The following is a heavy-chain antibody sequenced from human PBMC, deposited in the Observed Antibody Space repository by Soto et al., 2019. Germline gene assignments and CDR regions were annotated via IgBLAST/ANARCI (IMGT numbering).Heavy chain of an antibody. Sequence: EVQLVESGGTLVQPGGSLRLSCVASGFKFRSYWMSWFRQAPGKGLEWLANIKEDGSEKYYVDSVEGRFTISRDNARNSGYLQMNRLRAESTAICDCTRRGGGDSNEHFWRQGTLVIVSS. V-gene: IGHV3-7*01. CDR2: IKEDGSEK. CDR1: GFKFRSYW. D-gene: IGHD4-4*01. CDR3: TRRGGGDSNEHF. J-gene: IGHJ4*02.